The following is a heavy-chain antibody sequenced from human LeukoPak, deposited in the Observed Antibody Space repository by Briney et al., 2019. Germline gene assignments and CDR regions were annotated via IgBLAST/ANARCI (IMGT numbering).Heavy chain of an antibody. CDR2: IYYSGNT. CDR1: GGSISSTNYY. Sequence: SETLSLTCTVSGGSISSTNYYWGWIRQPPGKGLEWIGSIYYSGNTYYNPSLKSRVTISVDTSKNQFSLKLSSVTAADTAVYYCARGSGYFGYWGQGTLVTVSS. D-gene: IGHD3-22*01. V-gene: IGHV4-39*07. CDR3: ARGSGYFGY. J-gene: IGHJ4*02.